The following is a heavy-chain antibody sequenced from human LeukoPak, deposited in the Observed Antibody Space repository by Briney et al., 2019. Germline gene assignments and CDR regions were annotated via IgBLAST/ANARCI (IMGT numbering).Heavy chain of an antibody. CDR1: GGSFSGYY. D-gene: IGHD4-17*01. J-gene: IGHJ4*02. Sequence: SETLSLTCAVYGGSFSGYYWSWIRQPPGKGLEWIGEINHSGSTNYNPSLKSRVTISVDTSKNQFSLKLSSVTATDTAVYYCARGTMTTVTYYFDYWGQGTLVTVSS. CDR3: ARGTMTTVTYYFDY. V-gene: IGHV4-34*01. CDR2: INHSGST.